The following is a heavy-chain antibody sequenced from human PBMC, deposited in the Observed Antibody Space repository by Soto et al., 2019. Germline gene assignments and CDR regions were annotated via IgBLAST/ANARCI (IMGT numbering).Heavy chain of an antibody. CDR3: ARDRSGWYDNWFDP. D-gene: IGHD6-19*01. Sequence: QVQLVESGGGVVQPGRSLRLSCAASGFTFSSYGMHWVRQAPGKGLEWVAVIWYDGSNKYYADSVKGRFTISRDNSKNTRYLQMNSLRAEDTAVYYCARDRSGWYDNWFDPWGQGTLVTVSS. CDR1: GFTFSSYG. CDR2: IWYDGSNK. J-gene: IGHJ5*02. V-gene: IGHV3-33*01.